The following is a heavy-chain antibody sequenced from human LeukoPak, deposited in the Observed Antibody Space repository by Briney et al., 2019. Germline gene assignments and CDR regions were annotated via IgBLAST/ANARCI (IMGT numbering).Heavy chain of an antibody. Sequence: GGSLRLSCAASGFTVSSNYMSWVRQAPGKGLEWVSVIYSGGSTYYADSVNGRFTISRDNSKNTLYLQMNSLRAEDTAVYYCARDGSDTAMDYYMDVWGKGTTVTVSS. V-gene: IGHV3-53*01. J-gene: IGHJ6*03. D-gene: IGHD5-18*01. CDR1: GFTVSSNY. CDR2: IYSGGST. CDR3: ARDGSDTAMDYYMDV.